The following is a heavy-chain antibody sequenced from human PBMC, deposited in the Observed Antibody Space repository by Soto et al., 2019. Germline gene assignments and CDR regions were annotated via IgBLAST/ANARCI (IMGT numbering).Heavy chain of an antibody. CDR3: AKVFSGYDYYFDY. CDR2: ISWNSGSI. V-gene: IGHV3-9*01. D-gene: IGHD5-12*01. CDR1: GFTFDDYA. Sequence: GGSMRLSCAASGFTFDDYAMHWVRQAPGKGLEWVSGISWNSGSIGYADSVKGRFTISRDNAKNSLYLQMNSLRAEDTALYYCAKVFSGYDYYFDYWGQGTLVTVSS. J-gene: IGHJ4*02.